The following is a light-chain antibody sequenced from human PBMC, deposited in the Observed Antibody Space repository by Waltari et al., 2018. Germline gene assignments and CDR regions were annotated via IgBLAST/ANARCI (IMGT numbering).Light chain of an antibody. CDR3: AAWDDSLSVV. Sequence: QSVLTQPPSASGTPGQRVTISCSGSSSNIGSNTVNWYQQLPGTAPKLLIYSNNPRPSGVPDRFSGSKAGTSASLAISGLQSEDEADYYCAAWDDSLSVVFGGGTKLTVL. CDR1: SSNIGSNT. CDR2: SNN. J-gene: IGLJ2*01. V-gene: IGLV1-44*01.